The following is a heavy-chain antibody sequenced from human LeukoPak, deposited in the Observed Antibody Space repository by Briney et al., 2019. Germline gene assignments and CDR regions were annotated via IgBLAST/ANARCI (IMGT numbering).Heavy chain of an antibody. V-gene: IGHV1-18*01. J-gene: IGHJ5*02. CDR1: GCTLNSYD. CDR3: ARDRDSSGRPGWHWFDP. CDR2: IRAYNGNT. D-gene: IGHD6-19*01. Sequence: ASVTVSYQDSGCTLNSYDMSWVGQAPAHRIEWMGWIRAYNGNTNYAQKLQGTVTMTTDTSTSTAYMELWSLRSDDTAVYYCARDRDSSGRPGWHWFDPWGQGTLVTVSS.